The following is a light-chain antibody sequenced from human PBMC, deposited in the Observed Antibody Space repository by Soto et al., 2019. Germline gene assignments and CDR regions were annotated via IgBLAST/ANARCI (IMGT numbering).Light chain of an antibody. Sequence: EIVLTQSPGTLSLSPGEGATLSCRASQSVPKNYLGWYKQKTGQAPRLLIYDVSNRATDVPSRFSGSGSETDFTLAIGGLEPEDFAVYYCQQYATAPLTFGGGTKREIK. V-gene: IGKV3-20*01. CDR1: QSVPKNY. J-gene: IGKJ4*01. CDR2: DVS. CDR3: QQYATAPLT.